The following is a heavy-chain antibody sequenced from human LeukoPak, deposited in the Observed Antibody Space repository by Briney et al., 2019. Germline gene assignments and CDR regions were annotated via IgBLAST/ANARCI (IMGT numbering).Heavy chain of an antibody. Sequence: SETLSLTCTVSGVSIKTYFWSWILQPAGKGLQGIGRIYTSGNITSNPSLQSRVSLSPDSSKSQFCLGLSSVSASDTAVYYCARDARGYGDYRYYYGLAVWGQGNTVTV. CDR1: GVSIKTYF. CDR2: IYTSGNI. CDR3: ARDARGYGDYRYYYGLAV. D-gene: IGHD4-17*01. V-gene: IGHV4-4*07. J-gene: IGHJ6*02.